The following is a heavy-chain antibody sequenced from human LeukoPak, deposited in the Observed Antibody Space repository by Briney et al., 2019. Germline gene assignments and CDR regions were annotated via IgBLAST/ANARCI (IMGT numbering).Heavy chain of an antibody. CDR1: GGSISSSSYY. Sequence: PSETLSLTCTVSGGSISSSSYYWGWIRQPPGKGLEWIGSIYYSGSTYYNPSLKSRVTISVDTSKNQFSLKLSSVTAADTAVYYCARDAYYYGSGTHGQFDYWGQGTLVTVSS. CDR3: ARDAYYYGSGTHGQFDY. V-gene: IGHV4-39*07. J-gene: IGHJ4*02. CDR2: IYYSGST. D-gene: IGHD3-10*01.